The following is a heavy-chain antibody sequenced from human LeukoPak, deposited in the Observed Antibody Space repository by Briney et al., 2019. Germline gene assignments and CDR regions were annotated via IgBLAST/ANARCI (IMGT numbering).Heavy chain of an antibody. J-gene: IGHJ4*02. CDR3: ARRRGANSGGIVVVPAAIRRAYYFDY. CDR2: INHSGST. CDR1: GFTSGDYA. V-gene: IGHV4-34*01. Sequence: GSLRLSCTASGFTSGDYAMSWFRQAPGKGLEWIGEINHSGSTNYNPSLKSRVTISVDTSKNQFSLKLSSVTAADTAVYYCARRRGANSGGIVVVPAAIRRAYYFDYWGQGTLVTVSS. D-gene: IGHD2-2*02.